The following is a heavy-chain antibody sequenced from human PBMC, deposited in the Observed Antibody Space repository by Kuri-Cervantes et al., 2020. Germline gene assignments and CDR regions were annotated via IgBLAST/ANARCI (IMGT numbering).Heavy chain of an antibody. Sequence: GESLKISCAASGFTFSSYDMRWVRQATGKGLEWVSAIGTAGDTYYPGSVKGRFTISRENAKNSLYLQMNSLRAEDTALYYCAKDNGVGVRGVTFDYWGQGTLVTVSS. CDR2: IGTAGDT. CDR3: AKDNGVGVRGVTFDY. D-gene: IGHD3-10*01. J-gene: IGHJ4*02. V-gene: IGHV3-13*01. CDR1: GFTFSSYD.